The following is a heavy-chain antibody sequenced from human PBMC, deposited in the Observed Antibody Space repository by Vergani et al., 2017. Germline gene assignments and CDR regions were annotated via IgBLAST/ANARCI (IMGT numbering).Heavy chain of an antibody. CDR1: GFTFSSYG. V-gene: IGHV3-33*01. D-gene: IGHD1-1*01. CDR3: ARERDNWSDYYYYYYMDV. Sequence: QVQLVESGGGVVQPGRSLRLSCAASGFTFSSYGMHWVRQAPGKGLEWVAVIWYDGSNKYYADSVKGRFTISRDNSKNTLYLQMNSLRAEDTAVYYCARERDNWSDYYYYYYMDVWGKGTTVTVSS. CDR2: IWYDGSNK. J-gene: IGHJ6*03.